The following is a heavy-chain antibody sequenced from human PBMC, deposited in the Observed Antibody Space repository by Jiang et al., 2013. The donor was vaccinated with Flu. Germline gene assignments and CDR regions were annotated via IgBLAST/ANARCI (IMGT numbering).Heavy chain of an antibody. Sequence: VQLLESGGGLVQPGGSLRLSCAASGFTFTSYAMNWVRQAPGKGLEWVSSISSSGGSTYYADSVKGRFTISRDNSKNTLYLQMNSLRAEDTAVYYCAKDTGIRAWYSLGNFDYWGQGTLVTVSS. CDR3: AKDTGIRAWYSLGNFDY. D-gene: IGHD6-13*01. J-gene: IGHJ4*02. CDR1: GFTFTSYA. CDR2: ISSSGGST. V-gene: IGHV3-23*01.